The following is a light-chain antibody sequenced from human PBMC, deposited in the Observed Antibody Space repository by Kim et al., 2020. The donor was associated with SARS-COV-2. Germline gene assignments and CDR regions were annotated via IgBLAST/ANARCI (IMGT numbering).Light chain of an antibody. CDR2: YDS. CDR3: QVWDSSSDHVV. CDR1: NIGRQS. J-gene: IGLJ2*01. V-gene: IGLV3-21*04. Sequence: APGKTARITCGGNNIGRQSVHWYQQKPGQAPVLVIYYDSNRPSGIPERFSGSNSGNTATLTISRVEAGDEAEYFCQVWDSSSDHVVFGGGTQLTVL.